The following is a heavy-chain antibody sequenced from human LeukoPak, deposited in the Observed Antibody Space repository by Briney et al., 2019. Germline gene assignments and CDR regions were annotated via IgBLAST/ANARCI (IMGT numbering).Heavy chain of an antibody. J-gene: IGHJ6*03. CDR1: GFTFSSYW. V-gene: IGHV3-74*01. CDR2: INSDGSST. CDR3: AREEYGDRNYYYYYYMDV. Sequence: GGSLRLSCAASGFTFSSYWMHWVRQAPGKGLVWVSRINSDGSSTSYADSVKGRFTISRDNAKNTLYLQMNSLRAEDTAVYYCAREEYGDRNYYYYYYMDVWGKGTTVTISS. D-gene: IGHD4-17*01.